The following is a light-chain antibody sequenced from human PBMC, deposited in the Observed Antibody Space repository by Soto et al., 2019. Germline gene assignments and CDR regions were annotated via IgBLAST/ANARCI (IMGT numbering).Light chain of an antibody. Sequence: QSVLTQPASVSGSPGQSITISCTGTCSDVGGYNYVSWYQQHPGKAPKLMIYDVSNRPSGVSNRFSGSKSGNTASLTISGLQAEDEADYYCSSYAGSSTLYVFGTGTKVTVL. V-gene: IGLV2-14*01. CDR3: SSYAGSSTLYV. J-gene: IGLJ1*01. CDR2: DVS. CDR1: CSDVGGYNY.